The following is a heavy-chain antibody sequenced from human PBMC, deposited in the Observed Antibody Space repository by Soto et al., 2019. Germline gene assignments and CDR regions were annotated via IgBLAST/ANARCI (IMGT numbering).Heavy chain of an antibody. D-gene: IGHD6-6*01. CDR2: IYPDDSDT. CDR3: ARFLSSSSVRYFGLDA. CDR1: GYSFTSYW. J-gene: IGHJ6*02. V-gene: IGHV5-51*01. Sequence: PGESLKISCKGSGYSFTSYWIGWVRQMPGKGLEWVGIIYPDDSDTRYSPSFQGQVTISADKSISTAYLQWSSLKASDAAMYYFARFLSSSSVRYFGLDAWGQGTTVTVSS.